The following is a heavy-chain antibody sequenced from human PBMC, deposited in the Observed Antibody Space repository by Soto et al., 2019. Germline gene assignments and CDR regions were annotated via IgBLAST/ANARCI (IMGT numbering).Heavy chain of an antibody. CDR1: GGYISSYY. J-gene: IGHJ4*02. V-gene: IGHV4-59*01. Sequence: PSETLSLTCTVSGGYISSYYWTWIRQPPGKGLEWIGYIYYSESTNYNPSLKSRVTMSIDTSKNQFSLRLSSVTAADTAVYYCARAFGSTMPSLFWGQGTLVTVSS. D-gene: IGHD2-2*01. CDR2: IYYSEST. CDR3: ARAFGSTMPSLF.